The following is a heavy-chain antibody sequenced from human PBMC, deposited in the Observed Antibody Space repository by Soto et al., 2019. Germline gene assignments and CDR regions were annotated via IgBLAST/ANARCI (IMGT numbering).Heavy chain of an antibody. CDR1: GFTVSSKY. J-gene: IGHJ4*02. CDR2: IYGGGTT. V-gene: IGHV3-53*01. Sequence: EVQLVESGGGLIQPGGSLRLSCAASGFTVSSKYMTWVGQAPGKGLEWVSVIYGGGTTYYADSVKGRFTISRDNSKNTLFLQVNSLRVEDTAVYYCVQTTGWPGFDFWGQGTLVTVSS. CDR3: VQTTGWPGFDF. D-gene: IGHD6-19*01.